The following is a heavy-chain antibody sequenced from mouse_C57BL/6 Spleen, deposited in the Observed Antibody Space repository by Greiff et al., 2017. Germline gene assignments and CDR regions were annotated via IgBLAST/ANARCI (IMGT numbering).Heavy chain of an antibody. D-gene: IGHD4-1*01. CDR2: INPGSGGT. V-gene: IGHV1-54*01. J-gene: IGHJ2*01. CDR3: ARSVTGTFDY. Sequence: QVQLQQSGAELVRPGTSVKVSCKASGYAFTNYLIEWVKQRPGPGLEWIGVINPGSGGTNYNEKFKGKATLTADKSSSTAYMQLSSLTSEDSAVYFCARSVTGTFDYWGQGTTLTVSS. CDR1: GYAFTNYL.